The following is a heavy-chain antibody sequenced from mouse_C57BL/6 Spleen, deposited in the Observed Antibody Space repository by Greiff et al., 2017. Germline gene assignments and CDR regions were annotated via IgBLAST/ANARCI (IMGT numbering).Heavy chain of an antibody. CDR2: IYPGDGDA. V-gene: IGHV1-82*01. CDR1: GYAFSSSW. CDR3: ARDEGAY. Sequence: QVQLKESGPELVKPGASVKISCKASGYAFSSSWMNWVKQRPGKGLEWLGRIYPGDGDANYNGKFKGKATLTADKSSSTAYMQLRSLTYEDSAVYFCARDEGAYWGQGTLVTVSA. J-gene: IGHJ3*01.